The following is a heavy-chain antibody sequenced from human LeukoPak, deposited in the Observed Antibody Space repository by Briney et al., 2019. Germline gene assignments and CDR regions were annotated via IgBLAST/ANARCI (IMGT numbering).Heavy chain of an antibody. CDR3: ARDRESYRTGVSCDSSGDY. V-gene: IGHV3-21*01. CDR1: GFTFSSYS. CDR2: ISSSSSYI. J-gene: IGHJ4*02. D-gene: IGHD2-15*01. Sequence: PGGSLRLSCAASGFTFSSYSMNWVRQAPGKGLEWVSSISSSSSYIYYADSVKGRFTMSRDNAKNSLYLQMNSLRAEDTAVYYCARDRESYRTGVSCDSSGDYLGRGTIVTVSS.